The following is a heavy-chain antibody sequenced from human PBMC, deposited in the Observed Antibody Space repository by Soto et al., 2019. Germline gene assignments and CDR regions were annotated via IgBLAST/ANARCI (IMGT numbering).Heavy chain of an antibody. Sequence: GASLKISCKGSGYTFTNYWIGWVRQMPGKGLEWMGIIYPGDSDTKYNPSFQGQVTISADKSITTTYLQWSSLKASDTAIYYCAASIFYYGMDVWGQGTTVTVSS. CDR2: IYPGDSDT. CDR3: AASIFYYGMDV. CDR1: GYTFTNYW. J-gene: IGHJ6*02. V-gene: IGHV5-51*01.